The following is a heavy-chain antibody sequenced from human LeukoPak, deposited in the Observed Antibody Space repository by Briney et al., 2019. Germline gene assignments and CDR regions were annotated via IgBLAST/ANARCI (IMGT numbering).Heavy chain of an antibody. CDR1: GYSVSSGYY. D-gene: IGHD2-2*01. CDR3: ARVRGYCSSTICYRYYFDY. Sequence: SETLSLTCTVSGYSVSSGYYWGWIRQPPGKGLEWIGTIYHSGSTYYNPSLKSRVTISVDTSKNQFSLKLTSVTAADTAVYYCARVRGYCSSTICYRYYFDYWGQGTLVTVSS. J-gene: IGHJ4*02. V-gene: IGHV4-38-2*02. CDR2: IYHSGST.